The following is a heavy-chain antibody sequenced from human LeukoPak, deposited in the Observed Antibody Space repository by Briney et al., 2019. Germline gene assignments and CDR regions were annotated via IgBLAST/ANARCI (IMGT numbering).Heavy chain of an antibody. CDR1: GFTFSSYR. CDR2: IRYDGSNN. D-gene: IGHD6-13*01. CDR3: AKDRAVAAAGTYYYYMDV. V-gene: IGHV3-30*02. J-gene: IGHJ6*03. Sequence: PRGSLTLTRAGTGFTFSSYRMHWVRQPPGKGLAGVGFIRYDGSNNYLPHSVRDRFTISRDNSKDTLYLLMNSLGSEDTAVYYCAKDRAVAAAGTYYYYMDVWGKGTTVTVSS.